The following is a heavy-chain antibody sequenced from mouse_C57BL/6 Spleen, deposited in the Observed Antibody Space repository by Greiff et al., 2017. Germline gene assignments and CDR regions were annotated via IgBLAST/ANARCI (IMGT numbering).Heavy chain of an antibody. V-gene: IGHV1-19*01. J-gene: IGHJ4*01. CDR3: ARYYGNFGYAMDY. CDR1: GYTFTDYY. D-gene: IGHD2-1*01. Sequence: EVQLQQSGPVLVKPGASVKMSCKASGYTFTDYYMNWVKQSHGKSLEWIGVINPYNGGTSYNQKFKGKATLTVDKSSSTAYMELNSLTSEDSAVYYCARYYGNFGYAMDYWGQGTSVTVAS. CDR2: INPYNGGT.